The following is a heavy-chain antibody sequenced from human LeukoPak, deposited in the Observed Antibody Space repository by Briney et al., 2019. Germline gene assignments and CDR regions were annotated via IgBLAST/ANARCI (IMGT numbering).Heavy chain of an antibody. CDR2: IRYDGSNK. V-gene: IGHV3-33*01. D-gene: IGHD3-22*01. CDR3: ERDRDYYESGGYYYGYFDY. CDR1: GFTFSSYG. Sequence: GRSLRLSCAASGFTFSSYGMHWVRQAPGKGLEWVAVIRYDGSNKYYADSVKGRFTISRDNSKNTLYLQMNSLRAEDTAVYYWERDRDYYESGGYYYGYFDYWGQGTLVTVSS. J-gene: IGHJ4*02.